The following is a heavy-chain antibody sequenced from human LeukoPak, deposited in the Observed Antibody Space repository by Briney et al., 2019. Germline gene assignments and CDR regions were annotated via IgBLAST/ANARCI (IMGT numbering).Heavy chain of an antibody. J-gene: IGHJ4*02. D-gene: IGHD3-22*01. Sequence: KPSETLSLTCTVSDGSISTYFWNWIRQPPGRGLEWIGHVFYDGSTNLNPSLKSRVTISVDTSKNQFSLKLRSVTAADTAVYYCARGGYYYDSSGYYYTDYWGQGTLVTVSS. CDR2: VFYDGST. V-gene: IGHV4-59*08. CDR1: DGSISTYF. CDR3: ARGGYYYDSSGYYYTDY.